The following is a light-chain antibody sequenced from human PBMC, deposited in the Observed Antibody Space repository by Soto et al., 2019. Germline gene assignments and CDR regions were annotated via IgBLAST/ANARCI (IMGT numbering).Light chain of an antibody. V-gene: IGLV2-8*01. J-gene: IGLJ1*01. CDR2: EVI. CDR3: SSYSFTTSLYV. Sequence: QSALTQPPSASGSPGQSVTISCTGSSSDVGGYEYVSWYQQHPGKAPKLIIYEVIKRPSGVPDRFSGSKSGNTASLTVSGLQAEDEADYYCSSYSFTTSLYVFGTGTKLTVL. CDR1: SSDVGGYEY.